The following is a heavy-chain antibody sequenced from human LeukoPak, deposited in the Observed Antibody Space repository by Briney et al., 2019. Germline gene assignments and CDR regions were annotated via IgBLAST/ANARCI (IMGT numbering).Heavy chain of an antibody. CDR3: ARDVQRWLDLQYYYHGMYV. Sequence: PSETLSLTCTVSGGSVSSINYYWSWIRQPPGKGLEWIGYVFHSGSTNYNPSLKSRVTISVDTSRNQFSLRLSSVTAADTAVYYCARDVQRWLDLQYYYHGMYVWGQGTTVTVS. CDR2: VFHSGST. J-gene: IGHJ6*02. CDR1: GGSVSSINYY. V-gene: IGHV4-61*01. D-gene: IGHD6-19*01.